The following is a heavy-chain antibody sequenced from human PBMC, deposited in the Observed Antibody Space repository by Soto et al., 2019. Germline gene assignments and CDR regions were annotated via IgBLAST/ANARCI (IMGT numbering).Heavy chain of an antibody. CDR1: GASISSYSW. D-gene: IGHD2-21*01. Sequence: QVQLQESGPGLVKPSETLSLTCAVSGASISSYSWWTWVRQPPGKGLEWIGEMYHIGDSNYNPSLTRRVVISTDTPKNQFSPTLTSVTAADTARYYCACCGHSYTIDNWGPGSLVTVSS. CDR2: MYHIGDS. V-gene: IGHV4-4*02. CDR3: ACCGHSYTIDN. J-gene: IGHJ4*02.